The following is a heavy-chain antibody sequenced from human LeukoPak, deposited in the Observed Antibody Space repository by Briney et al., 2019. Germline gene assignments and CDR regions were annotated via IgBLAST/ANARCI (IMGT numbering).Heavy chain of an antibody. CDR3: AKVVVDAFDI. Sequence: PGGSLRLSCAASGFTFSSYWMHWVRQAPGKGLVWVSHITTDGSSTNYADSVKGRFTTSRDNAKNTLYLQMNSLRAEDTAVYYCAKVVVDAFDIWGQGTMVTVSS. J-gene: IGHJ3*02. V-gene: IGHV3-74*01. CDR1: GFTFSSYW. CDR2: ITTDGSST.